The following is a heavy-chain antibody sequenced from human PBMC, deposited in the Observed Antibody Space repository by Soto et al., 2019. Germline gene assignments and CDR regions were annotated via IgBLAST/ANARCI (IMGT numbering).Heavy chain of an antibody. CDR1: GGTFSSYA. J-gene: IGHJ6*02. CDR3: ARDLYSGSEPHYYGMDV. Sequence: QVQLVQSGAEVKKPGSSVKVSCKASGGTFSSYAISWVRQAHGQGLEWMGGIIPIFGTANYAQKFQGRVTITADESTSTAYMELSSLRSEDTAVYYCARDLYSGSEPHYYGMDVWGQGTTVTVSS. D-gene: IGHD1-26*01. V-gene: IGHV1-69*01. CDR2: IIPIFGTA.